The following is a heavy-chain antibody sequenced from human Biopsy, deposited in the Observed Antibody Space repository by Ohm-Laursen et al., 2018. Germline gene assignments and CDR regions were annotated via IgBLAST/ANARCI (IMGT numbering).Heavy chain of an antibody. J-gene: IGHJ6*02. CDR2: INVYSNKK. Sequence: SLRLSCAASEFTFSGYSMNWVRQAPGRGLEWVSYINVYSNKKYYADSVKGRFIVSRDNDKNLLYLQMNSLRAEDTAVYHCARSPGRDRMDVWGQGTTVIVSS. CDR1: EFTFSGYS. D-gene: IGHD1-14*01. CDR3: ARSPGRDRMDV. V-gene: IGHV3-48*04.